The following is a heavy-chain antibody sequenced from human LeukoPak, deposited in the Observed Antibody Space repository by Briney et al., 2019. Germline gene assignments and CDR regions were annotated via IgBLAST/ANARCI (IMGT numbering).Heavy chain of an antibody. CDR1: GGSISSHY. J-gene: IGHJ4*02. V-gene: IGHV4-59*11. CDR3: ASLDYRGEGVDY. Sequence: SETLSLTCTASGGSISSHYWSWIRQPPGKGLEWSGYIYYSGSTNYNPSLKSRVTISVDTSKTQFALKLSSVTAADTAVYYCASLDYRGEGVDYWGQGTLVTVSS. D-gene: IGHD4-11*01. CDR2: IYYSGST.